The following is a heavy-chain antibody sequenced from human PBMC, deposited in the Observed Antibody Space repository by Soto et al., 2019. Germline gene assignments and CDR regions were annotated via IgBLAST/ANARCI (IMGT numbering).Heavy chain of an antibody. Sequence: QVQLVQSGAEVKKPGASVKVSCKASGYTFTSYGISWVRQAPGQGLEWMGWISAYNGNTNYAQKLQGRVTMTTDTXTXXAYMELRSLRSDDTAVYYCARDLPPSYYYYYGMDVWGQGTTVTVSS. J-gene: IGHJ6*02. CDR1: GYTFTSYG. CDR2: ISAYNGNT. V-gene: IGHV1-18*01. CDR3: ARDLPPSYYYYYGMDV.